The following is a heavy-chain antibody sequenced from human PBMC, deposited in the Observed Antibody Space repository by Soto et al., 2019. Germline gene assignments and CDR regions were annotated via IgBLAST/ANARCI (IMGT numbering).Heavy chain of an antibody. CDR3: SSLPSRHLLDS. D-gene: IGHD3-3*02. J-gene: IGHJ5*01. V-gene: IGHV4-39*01. CDR2: MFYGVST. Sequence: PSETLSLTCTVSGSSINSSGYYWVWIRQPPGKGLEWIGSMFYGVSTYYNPSLKSRVTVSVDTSKNQFSLNLRSVTASDTAVYYCSSLPSRHLLDSRRQRALVSVSS. CDR1: GSSINSSGYY.